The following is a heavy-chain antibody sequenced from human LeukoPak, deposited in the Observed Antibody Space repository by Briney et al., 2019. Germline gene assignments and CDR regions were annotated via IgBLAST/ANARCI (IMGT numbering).Heavy chain of an antibody. V-gene: IGHV4-59*01. J-gene: IGHJ5*02. D-gene: IGHD3-22*01. CDR2: VYYSGST. CDR3: ASQYYYDSSDFSES. CDR1: GGSISSYY. Sequence: KSSETLSLTCTVSGGSISSYYWSWIRQPPGRGLEWIGYVYYSGSTNYNPSLKSRVTISLDTSKNQFSLKLSSVTAADTAVYYCASQYYYDSSDFSESWGQGTLVTVSS.